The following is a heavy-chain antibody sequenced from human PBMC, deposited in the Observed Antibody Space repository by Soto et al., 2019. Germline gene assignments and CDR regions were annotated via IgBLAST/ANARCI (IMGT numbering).Heavy chain of an antibody. J-gene: IGHJ6*02. CDR1: GFTFSSDA. V-gene: IGHV3-30*03. Sequence: GGSLRLSCAASGFTFSSDAMHWVRQAPGKGLEWVAVISDDRSNKYYSDSVKGRFTISRDNSKNTLYLQMNSLRPEDSAVYYCARDPPAGGYSYGAFYGMDVWGQGTTVTVSS. CDR2: ISDDRSNK. D-gene: IGHD5-18*01. CDR3: ARDPPAGGYSYGAFYGMDV.